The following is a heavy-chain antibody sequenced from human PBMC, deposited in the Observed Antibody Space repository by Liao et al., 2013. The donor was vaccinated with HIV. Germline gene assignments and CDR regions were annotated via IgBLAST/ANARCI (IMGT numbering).Heavy chain of an antibody. D-gene: IGHD3-10*01. V-gene: IGHV4-34*01. J-gene: IGHJ4*02. CDR1: GGSFSGFH. CDR3: ARRPTYSGSGHYGNYFDYL. Sequence: QVQLQQWGAGLLKPSETLSLTCAVYGGSFSGFHWTWIRQTPGKGLEWIGEINHSGSTNYNPSLQSRVTISIDTSKNQFSLKLRSVTRRGHGVYYCARRPTYSGSGHYGNYFDYLGAREPVVDRLL. CDR2: INHSGST.